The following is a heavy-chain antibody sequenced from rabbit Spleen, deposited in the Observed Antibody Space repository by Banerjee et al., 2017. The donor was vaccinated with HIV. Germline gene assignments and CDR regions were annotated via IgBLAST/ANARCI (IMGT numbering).Heavy chain of an antibody. CDR1: GFSFSGRDW. CDR2: IFTGSSGTT. Sequence: QQQLEESGGDLVKPGASLTLTCTASGFSFSGRDWISLVRQAPEKGLEWIADIFTGSSGTTYYASWARGRFTGSKTSSTTVTLQMTSLTAADTATYFCARETSSGWGIVSFYFTLWGQGTLVTVS. CDR3: ARETSSGWGIVSFYFTL. D-gene: IGHD4-1*01. J-gene: IGHJ4*01. V-gene: IGHV1S45*01.